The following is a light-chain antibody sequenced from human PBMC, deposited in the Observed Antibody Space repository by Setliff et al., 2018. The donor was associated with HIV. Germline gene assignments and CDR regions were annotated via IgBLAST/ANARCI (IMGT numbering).Light chain of an antibody. CDR2: SNY. Sequence: LTQPPSASGTPGQRVTISCSGSFSNIGRNTINWYQQLPGTAPKLLIYSNYQRPSGVPDRFSVSKSGTSASLAISGLQSEDESDYYCAAWDDSLNGYVFGTGTKVTVL. CDR1: FSNIGRNT. CDR3: AAWDDSLNGYV. V-gene: IGLV1-44*01. J-gene: IGLJ1*01.